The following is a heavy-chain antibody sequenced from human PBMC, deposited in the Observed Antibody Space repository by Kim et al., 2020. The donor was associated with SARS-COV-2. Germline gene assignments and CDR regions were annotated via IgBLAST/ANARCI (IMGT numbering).Heavy chain of an antibody. CDR1: GYTFTGYY. CDR2: INPNSGGT. J-gene: IGHJ6*02. Sequence: ASVKVSCKASGYTFTGYYMHWVRQAPGQGLEWMGRINPNSGGTNYAQKFQGRVTMTRDTSISTAYMELSRLRSDDTVVYYCARGGYSYGVVGYYYYGMDVWGQGTTVTVSS. CDR3: ARGGYSYGVVGYYYYGMDV. D-gene: IGHD5-18*01. V-gene: IGHV1-2*05.